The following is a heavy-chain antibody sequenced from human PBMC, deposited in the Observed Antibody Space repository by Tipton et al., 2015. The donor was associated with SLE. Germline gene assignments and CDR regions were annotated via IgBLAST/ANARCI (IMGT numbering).Heavy chain of an antibody. J-gene: IGHJ6*03. CDR2: INHSGST. CDR1: GGSFSGYY. D-gene: IGHD1-26*01. V-gene: IGHV4-34*01. CDR3: ARGVGATAGSYYYYMDV. Sequence: TLSLTCAVYGGSFSGYYWSWIRQPPGKGLEWIGEINHSGSTNYNPSLKSRVTISVDTSKNQFSLKLSSVTAADTAVYYCARGVGATAGSYYYYMDVWGKGTTVTVSS.